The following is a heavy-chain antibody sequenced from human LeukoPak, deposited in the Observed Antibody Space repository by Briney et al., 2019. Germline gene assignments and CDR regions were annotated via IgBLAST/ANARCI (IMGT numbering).Heavy chain of an antibody. CDR2: ITPFNGNT. CDR3: ANPPDSSGYKH. Sequence: GASVKVSCKASGYTFTYRHLHWVRQAPGHALEWMGWITPFNGNTNYAQKFQDRVIITRDRSMSTAYMEMSSLRSEDTAMYYCANPPDSSGYKHWGQGTLVTVSS. J-gene: IGHJ4*02. V-gene: IGHV1-45*02. CDR1: GYTFTYRH. D-gene: IGHD3-22*01.